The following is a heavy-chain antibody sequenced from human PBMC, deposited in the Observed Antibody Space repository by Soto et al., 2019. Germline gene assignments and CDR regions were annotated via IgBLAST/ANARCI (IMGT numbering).Heavy chain of an antibody. Sequence: EVQLLESGGGLVQPGGSLRLSCAASGFTFSSYAMSWVRQAPGKGLEWVSAISGSAGSTYYADSVKGRFTISRDNSXNTLSLQMNSLRVEDTDVYYCANGITGAPYDAMEVWGQGPTVTVSS. CDR1: GFTFSSYA. J-gene: IGHJ6*02. D-gene: IGHD7-27*01. CDR2: ISGSAGST. CDR3: ANGITGAPYDAMEV. V-gene: IGHV3-23*01.